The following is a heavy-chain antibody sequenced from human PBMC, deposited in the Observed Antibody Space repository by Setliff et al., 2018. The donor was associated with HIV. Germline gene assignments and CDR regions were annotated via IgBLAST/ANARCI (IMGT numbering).Heavy chain of an antibody. D-gene: IGHD5-12*01. V-gene: IGHV1-46*01. CDR3: ARPYSCHAPYYYGMDV. CDR2: ITPSGAIT. Sequence: ASVKVSCKASGYTFTSHYIHWVRQAPGQGLEWMGRITPSGAITNYAQKFQGRVTMTGDTSTKTVYMELSSLRSDDTAVYYCARPYSCHAPYYYGMDVWGQGTTVTVSS. J-gene: IGHJ6*02. CDR1: GYTFTSHY.